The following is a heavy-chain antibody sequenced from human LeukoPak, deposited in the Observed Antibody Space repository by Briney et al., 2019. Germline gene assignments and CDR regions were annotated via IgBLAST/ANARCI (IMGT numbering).Heavy chain of an antibody. Sequence: GGSLRLSCAASGFTFSSYSMNWVPGDPAKGLEWVSSISSSSSYIYYADSLKGRFTISRDNAKNSLYLQMNSLRAEDTAVYYCARGTMFPYYFDYWGQGTLVTVSS. CDR1: GFTFSSYS. J-gene: IGHJ4*02. CDR3: ARGTMFPYYFDY. CDR2: ISSSSSYI. D-gene: IGHD3-10*02. V-gene: IGHV3-21*01.